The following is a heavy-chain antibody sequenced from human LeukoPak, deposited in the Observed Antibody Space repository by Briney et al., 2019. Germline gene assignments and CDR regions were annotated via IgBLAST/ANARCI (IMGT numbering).Heavy chain of an antibody. CDR1: GFTFSSYS. Sequence: GGSLRLSCAASGFTFSSYSMNWVRQAPGKGLEWVSSISSSSSYIYYADSVKGRFTISRDNAKNSLYLQMNSLRAEDTAVYYCARDHRLRGYYYGSSGYYPDDAFDIWGQGTMVTVSS. J-gene: IGHJ3*02. V-gene: IGHV3-21*01. D-gene: IGHD3-22*01. CDR2: ISSSSSYI. CDR3: ARDHRLRGYYYGSSGYYPDDAFDI.